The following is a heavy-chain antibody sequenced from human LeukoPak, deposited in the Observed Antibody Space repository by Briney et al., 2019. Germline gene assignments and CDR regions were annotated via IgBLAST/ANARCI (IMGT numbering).Heavy chain of an antibody. J-gene: IGHJ3*02. CDR1: GGSISSYY. CDR3: AREPDVNYYDSSGPHFGFDI. CDR2: IYTSGST. D-gene: IGHD3-22*01. Sequence: SETLSLTCTVSGGSISSYYWSWIRQPAGKGLEWIGRIYTSGSTNYNPSLKSRVTMSVDTSKNQFSLKLSSVTAANTAVYYCAREPDVNYYDSSGPHFGFDIWGQGTMVTVSS. V-gene: IGHV4-4*07.